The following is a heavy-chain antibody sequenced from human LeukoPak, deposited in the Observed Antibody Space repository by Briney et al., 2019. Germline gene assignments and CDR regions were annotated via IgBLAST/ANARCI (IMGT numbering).Heavy chain of an antibody. J-gene: IGHJ4*02. Sequence: ASVKVSCKASGYTFTSYYMHWVRQAPGQGLEWIGIINPSGGSTSYAQKFQGRVTMTRDTSTSTVYMELSSLRSEDTAVYYCARDPGSGSYNLRYYFDYWGQGTLVTVSS. CDR1: GYTFTSYY. V-gene: IGHV1-46*01. D-gene: IGHD1-26*01. CDR3: ARDPGSGSYNLRYYFDY. CDR2: INPSGGST.